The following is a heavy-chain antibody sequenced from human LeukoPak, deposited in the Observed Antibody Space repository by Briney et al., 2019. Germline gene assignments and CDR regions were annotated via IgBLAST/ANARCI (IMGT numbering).Heavy chain of an antibody. D-gene: IGHD2/OR15-2a*01. CDR2: FFQSEKS. Sequence: SETLSLTCAIPGHSSTRGYYWAWFRQSPGKGLEWIATFFQSEKSFYNASLKSRVIMSLDTSKSQFSLNLTSMTAADTAVYYCARVLPVPYLLDSWGQGTHVTVSS. J-gene: IGHJ4*02. CDR1: GHSSTRGYY. V-gene: IGHV4-38-2*01. CDR3: ARVLPVPYLLDS.